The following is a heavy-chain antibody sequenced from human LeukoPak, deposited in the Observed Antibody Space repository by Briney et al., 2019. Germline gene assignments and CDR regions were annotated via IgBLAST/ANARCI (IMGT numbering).Heavy chain of an antibody. Sequence: SETLSLTCTVSGGSISSNSYYWGWIRQPPGKGLEWIGSIYYSGNTYYNPSLESRVTISVDTSRNQFSLKLNSVTAADTAVYYCARGYSYGYFDYWGQGTLVTVSS. V-gene: IGHV4-39*07. CDR1: GGSISSNSYY. D-gene: IGHD5-18*01. CDR2: IYYSGNT. CDR3: ARGYSYGYFDY. J-gene: IGHJ4*02.